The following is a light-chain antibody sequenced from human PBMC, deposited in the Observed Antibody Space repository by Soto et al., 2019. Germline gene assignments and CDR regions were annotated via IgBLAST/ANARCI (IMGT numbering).Light chain of an antibody. CDR3: QQYISYSWT. Sequence: DIQMTQSPSTLSASVGDTVTITCRASQSFSTWLAWYQQKPGKATKFLIYKASTLESWVPSRFSGSVSGTECTLTISSLQPDDFATYYCQQYISYSWTFGQGTKVEIK. J-gene: IGKJ1*01. V-gene: IGKV1-5*03. CDR2: KAS. CDR1: QSFSTW.